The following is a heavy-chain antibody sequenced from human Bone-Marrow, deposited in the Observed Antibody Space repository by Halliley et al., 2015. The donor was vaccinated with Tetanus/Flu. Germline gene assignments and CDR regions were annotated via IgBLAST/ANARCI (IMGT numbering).Heavy chain of an antibody. CDR3: ARVGGPARGGRWEWLFPDY. V-gene: IGHV4-30-4*01. J-gene: IGHJ4*02. Sequence: YIFSSGPPSSNPSLKSRLTISGDPSKNQFSRKLSSVTAADTAVYYCARVGGPARGGRWEWLFPDYWGQGTLVTVSS. CDR2: IFSSGPP. D-gene: IGHD3-3*01.